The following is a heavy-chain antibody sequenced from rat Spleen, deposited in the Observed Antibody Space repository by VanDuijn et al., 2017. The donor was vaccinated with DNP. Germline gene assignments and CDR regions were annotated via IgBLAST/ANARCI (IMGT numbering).Heavy chain of an antibody. CDR3: TRHVLYTTDYDGYFDF. J-gene: IGHJ2*01. CDR1: GFAFSDYY. CDR2: IRYDSGSI. V-gene: IGHV5-22*01. Sequence: EVQLVESGGGLVQPGGSLQLSCAASGFAFSDYYMAWVRQAPTKGLEWVAYIRYDSGSIHYGDSVKGRFTIFRDNAKSTLYLQMNSLKSEETATYYCTRHVLYTTDYDGYFDFWGQGVLVSVSS. D-gene: IGHD1-6*01.